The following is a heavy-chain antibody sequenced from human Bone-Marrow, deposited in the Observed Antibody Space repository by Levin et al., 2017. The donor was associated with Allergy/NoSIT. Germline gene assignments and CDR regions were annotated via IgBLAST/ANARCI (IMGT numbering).Heavy chain of an antibody. CDR2: IYPGDSDT. CDR3: ARPASSGAVTIFGVVPDAFDI. Sequence: GESLKISCKGSGYSFTSYWIGWVRQMPGKGLEWMGIIYPGDSDTRYSPSFQGQVTISADKSISTAYLQWSSLKASDTAMYYCARPASSGAVTIFGVVPDAFDIWGQGTMVTVSS. V-gene: IGHV5-51*01. CDR1: GYSFTSYW. D-gene: IGHD3-3*01. J-gene: IGHJ3*02.